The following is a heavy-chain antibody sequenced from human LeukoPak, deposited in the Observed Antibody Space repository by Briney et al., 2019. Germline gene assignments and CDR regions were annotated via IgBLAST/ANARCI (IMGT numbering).Heavy chain of an antibody. CDR2: ISWNSGNT. J-gene: IGHJ4*02. CDR3: ARREKGEYPLNY. Sequence: GGSLRLSCAASGFTFDDHAMHWVRQAPGKGLEWVAGISWNSGNTGYADSVKGRFTISRDNAKNSLYLQMNSLRAEDMALYYCARREKGEYPLNYWGQGTLVTVSS. D-gene: IGHD2/OR15-2a*01. CDR1: GFTFDDHA. V-gene: IGHV3-9*03.